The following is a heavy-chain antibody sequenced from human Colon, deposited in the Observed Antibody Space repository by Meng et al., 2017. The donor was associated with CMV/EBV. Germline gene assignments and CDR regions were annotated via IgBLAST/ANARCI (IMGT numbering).Heavy chain of an antibody. Sequence: GESLKISCAASRFSFSAYSMNWVRQAPGKGLEWVSSISSSSSYIYYADSVKGRFTISRDNAKNSLYLQMNSLRAEDTAIYYCASARAVAGASSYFDYWGQGTLVTVSS. CDR3: ASARAVAGASSYFDY. CDR1: RFSFSAYS. J-gene: IGHJ4*02. D-gene: IGHD6-19*01. V-gene: IGHV3-21*01. CDR2: ISSSSSYI.